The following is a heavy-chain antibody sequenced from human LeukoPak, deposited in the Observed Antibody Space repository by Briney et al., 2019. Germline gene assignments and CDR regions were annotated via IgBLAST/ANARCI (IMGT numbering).Heavy chain of an antibody. CDR1: GFSLSTRGVG. CDR3: ARTFYYDSSGYRVDYFDY. J-gene: IGHJ4*02. V-gene: IGHV2-5*01. CDR2: IYWNDDK. Sequence: SGPTLVKPTQTLTLTCTFSGFSLSTRGVGVGWIRQPPGKALEWLALIYWNDDKRYSPSLKSRLTITKDTSKNQVVLTMTNMDPVDTATYYCARTFYYDSSGYRVDYFDYWGQGTLVTVSS. D-gene: IGHD3-22*01.